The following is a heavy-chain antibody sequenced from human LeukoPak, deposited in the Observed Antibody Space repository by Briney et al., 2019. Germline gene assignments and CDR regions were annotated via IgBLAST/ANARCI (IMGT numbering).Heavy chain of an antibody. J-gene: IGHJ4*02. CDR3: ARVRGQYFFDY. V-gene: IGHV3-53*04. CDR2: IYSGGST. CDR1: GFIVSNNY. D-gene: IGHD3-16*01. Sequence: GGSLRLSCAASGFIVSNNYMSWVRQAPGKGLEGVSVIYSGGSTFYADSVEGRFTISRHNSKNTVYLQMNSLRAEDTAVYYCARVRGQYFFDYWGQGILVTVSS.